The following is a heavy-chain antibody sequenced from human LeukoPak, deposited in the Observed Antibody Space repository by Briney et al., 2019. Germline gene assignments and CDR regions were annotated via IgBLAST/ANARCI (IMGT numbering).Heavy chain of an antibody. J-gene: IGHJ4*02. CDR3: ARDGNSIVGATTRNY. Sequence: GGSLRLSCAASGFTFSDYYMSWIRQAPGKGLEWVSYISSSSSTIYYADSVKGRFTISRDNAKNSLYLQMNSLRAEDTAVYYCARDGNSIVGATTRNYWGQGTLVTVSS. CDR2: ISSSSSTI. V-gene: IGHV3-11*04. D-gene: IGHD1-26*01. CDR1: GFTFSDYY.